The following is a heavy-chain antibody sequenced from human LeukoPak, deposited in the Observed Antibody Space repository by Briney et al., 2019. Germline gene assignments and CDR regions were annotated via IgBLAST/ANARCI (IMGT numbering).Heavy chain of an antibody. CDR3: ARIRGYYYDQTGRGHFDY. CDR2: IYYSGST. D-gene: IGHD3-22*01. Sequence: SETLSLTCTVSGGSISSYSWTWIRQPPGKGLEWIGYIYYSGSTNYNSSLKSRVIISADTSKNQFSLKLTSVTAADTAVYYCARIRGYYYDQTGRGHFDYWGQGTLVTVSS. J-gene: IGHJ4*02. V-gene: IGHV4-59*01. CDR1: GGSISSYS.